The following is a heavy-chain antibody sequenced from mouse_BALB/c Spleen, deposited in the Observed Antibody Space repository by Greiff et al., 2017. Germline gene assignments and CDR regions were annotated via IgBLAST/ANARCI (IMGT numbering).Heavy chain of an antibody. CDR2: INPSSGYT. V-gene: IGHV1-4*01. Sequence: VQLQQSGAELARPGASVKMSCKASGYTFTSYTMHWVKQRPGQGLEWIGYINPSSGYTNYNQKFKDKATLTADKSSSTAYMQLSSLTSEDSAVYYCATGSGSSYGWFAYWGQGTLVTVSA. J-gene: IGHJ3*01. CDR3: ATGSGSSYGWFAY. CDR1: GYTFTSYT. D-gene: IGHD1-1*01.